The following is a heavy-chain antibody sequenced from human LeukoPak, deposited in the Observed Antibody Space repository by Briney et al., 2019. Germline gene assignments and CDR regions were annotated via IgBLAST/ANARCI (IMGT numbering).Heavy chain of an antibody. CDR2: ISGSGGST. CDR1: GFTFSSYA. J-gene: IGHJ4*02. V-gene: IGHV3-23*01. D-gene: IGHD3-22*01. CDR3: AKDLGSGYPMYYFDY. Sequence: GGSLRLSCAASGFTFSSYAMSWVRQAPGKGLEWVSAISGSGGSTYYADSVKGRFTISRDNSKNTLYLQMNSLRAEDTALFYCAKDLGSGYPMYYFDYWGQGTLVTVSS.